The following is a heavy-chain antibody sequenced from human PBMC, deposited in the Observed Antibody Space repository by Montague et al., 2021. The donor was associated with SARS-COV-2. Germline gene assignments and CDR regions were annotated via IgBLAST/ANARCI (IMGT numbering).Heavy chain of an antibody. D-gene: IGHD1-26*01. CDR2: ISSSSSTI. V-gene: IGHV3-48*02. CDR3: ARVVGPTSYYYYGMDV. J-gene: IGHJ6*02. CDR1: GFTFSSYN. Sequence: SLRLSCAASGFTFSSYNMNWVRQAPGKGLEWVSYISSSSSTIYCADSVKGRFTISRDNAKDSLYLQMNSLRDEDTAVFYCARVVGPTSYYYYGMDVWGQGTTVTVPS.